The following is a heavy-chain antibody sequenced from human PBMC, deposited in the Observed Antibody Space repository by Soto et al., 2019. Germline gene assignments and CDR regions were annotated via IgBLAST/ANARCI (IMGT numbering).Heavy chain of an antibody. CDR2: IKQDGSEK. D-gene: IGHD6-6*01. Sequence: GGSLRLSCAASGFTFSSYWMSWVRQAPGKGLEWVANIKQDGSEKYYVDSVKGRFTISRDNAKNSLYLQMNSLRAEDTAVYYCARYSSSRYEYYGMDVLGKGTMLTSSS. CDR1: GFTFSSYW. J-gene: IGHJ6*04. V-gene: IGHV3-7*01. CDR3: ARYSSSRYEYYGMDV.